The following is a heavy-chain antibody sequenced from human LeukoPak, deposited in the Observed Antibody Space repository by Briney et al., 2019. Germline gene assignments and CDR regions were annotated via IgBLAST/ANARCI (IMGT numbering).Heavy chain of an antibody. CDR2: IYTSGST. D-gene: IGHD3-22*01. V-gene: IGHV4-61*09. Sequence: SETLSLTCTVSGGSISSGSYYWSWIRQPAGKGLEWIGHIYTSGSTNYNPSLKSRVTISVDTSKNQFSLKLSSVTAADTAVYYCARHGTRYYDSSGYPGSYFDYWGQGTLVTVSS. J-gene: IGHJ4*02. CDR1: GGSISSGSYY. CDR3: ARHGTRYYDSSGYPGSYFDY.